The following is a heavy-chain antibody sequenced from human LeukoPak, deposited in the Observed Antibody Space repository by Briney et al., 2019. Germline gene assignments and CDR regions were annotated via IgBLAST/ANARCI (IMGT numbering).Heavy chain of an antibody. CDR1: RFTFVDYT. CDR3: TRGYSGSYFYYFDY. J-gene: IGHJ4*02. CDR2: IRSKAYGGTT. V-gene: IGHV3-49*04. D-gene: IGHD1-26*01. Sequence: PGRSLRLSCTTSRFTFVDYTMSWVRQAPGKGLEWVGFIRSKAYGGTTDYAASVTGRFTISRDDSKSVAYLQMSCLKTEDTAVYYCTRGYSGSYFYYFDYWGQGALVTVSS.